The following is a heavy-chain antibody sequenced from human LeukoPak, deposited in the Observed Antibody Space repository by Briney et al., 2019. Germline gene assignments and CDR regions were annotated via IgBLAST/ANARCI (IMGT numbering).Heavy chain of an antibody. Sequence: GGSLRLSCAASGFTFSSYAMSWVRQAPGKGLEWVSAISGSGGSTYYADSVKGRFTISRDNSKNTLYPQMNSLRAEDTAVYYCAKDGGSYRYFDYWGQGTLVTVSS. CDR2: ISGSGGST. CDR1: GFTFSSYA. V-gene: IGHV3-23*01. CDR3: AKDGGSYRYFDY. D-gene: IGHD3-10*01. J-gene: IGHJ4*02.